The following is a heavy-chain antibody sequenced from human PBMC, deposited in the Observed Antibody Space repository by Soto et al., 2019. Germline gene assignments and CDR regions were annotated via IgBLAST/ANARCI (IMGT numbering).Heavy chain of an antibody. V-gene: IGHV4-59*12. CDR1: GGSISSYY. J-gene: IGHJ6*03. CDR2: IYCSGST. Sequence: SETLSLTCTVSGGSISSYYWSWIRKPPGKGLQWIGYIYCSGSTNYNPSLKSRVTISVDTSKNQFSLKLSSVTAADTAVYYCARGSLRVVPASHYYMDVWGKGTTVTVSS. D-gene: IGHD2-2*01. CDR3: ARGSLRVVPASHYYMDV.